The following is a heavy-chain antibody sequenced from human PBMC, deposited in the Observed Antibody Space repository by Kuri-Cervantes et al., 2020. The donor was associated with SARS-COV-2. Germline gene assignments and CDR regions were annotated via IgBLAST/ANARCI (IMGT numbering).Heavy chain of an antibody. CDR2: ISAYNGNT. V-gene: IGHV1-18*01. D-gene: IGHD2-21*02. CDR1: VYTFTSYG. J-gene: IGHJ4*02. CDR3: ARVSGGDYSFHY. Sequence: SVKVSCKASVYTFTSYGISWVRQAPGQGLEWMGWISAYNGNTNYAQKLQGRVTMTRDTSTRTVYMELSSLRSEDTDVYYCARVSGGDYSFHYWGQGTLVTVSS.